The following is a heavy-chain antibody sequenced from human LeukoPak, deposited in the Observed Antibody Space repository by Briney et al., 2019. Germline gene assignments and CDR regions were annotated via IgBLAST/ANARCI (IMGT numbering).Heavy chain of an antibody. J-gene: IGHJ6*03. Sequence: GGSLRLSCAASGFTFSSYAMHWVRQAPGKGLELVAVISYDGSNKYYSDSVKGRFTISRDNSKNTLYLQMNSLIAEDTAVYYCARGGSYSGYSYYYMDVWGKGTTVTVSS. CDR3: ARGGSYSGYSYYYMDV. CDR2: ISYDGSNK. V-gene: IGHV3-30*04. CDR1: GFTFSSYA. D-gene: IGHD1-26*01.